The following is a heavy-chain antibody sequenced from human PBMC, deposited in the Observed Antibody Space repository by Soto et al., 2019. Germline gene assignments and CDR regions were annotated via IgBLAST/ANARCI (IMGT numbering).Heavy chain of an antibody. D-gene: IGHD6-19*01. CDR1: GYTFTSYG. V-gene: IGHV1-18*04. Sequence: QVQLVQSGAEVKKPGASVKVSCKASGYTFTSYGISWVRQAPGQGLEWMGWISAYNGNTNYAQKLQGRVTMTTDTSTSTAYMELRSLRSDDTAVYYRARDTVYQWLAHREDYWGQGTLVTVSS. CDR2: ISAYNGNT. CDR3: ARDTVYQWLAHREDY. J-gene: IGHJ4*02.